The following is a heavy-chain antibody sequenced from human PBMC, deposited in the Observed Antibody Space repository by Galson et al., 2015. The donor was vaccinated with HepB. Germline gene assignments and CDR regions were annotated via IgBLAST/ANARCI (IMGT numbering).Heavy chain of an antibody. J-gene: IGHJ2*01. D-gene: IGHD5-18*01. CDR1: GFTFSSYS. V-gene: IGHV3-48*02. Sequence: SLRLSCAASGFTFSSYSMNWVRQAPGKGLEWVSYISSSSSTIYYADSVKGRFTISRDNAKNSLYLQMNSLRDEDTAVYYCARGDTAMPSDWYFDLWGRGTLSLSPQ. CDR2: ISSSSSTI. CDR3: ARGDTAMPSDWYFDL.